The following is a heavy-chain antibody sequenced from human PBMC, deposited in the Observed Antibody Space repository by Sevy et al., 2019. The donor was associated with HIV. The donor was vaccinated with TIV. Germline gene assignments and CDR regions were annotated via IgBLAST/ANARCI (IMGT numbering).Heavy chain of an antibody. V-gene: IGHV3-33*01. J-gene: IGHJ4*02. CDR2: IGYDGKNQ. CDR1: GFAFSDHG. Sequence: GGSLRLSCAASGFAFSDHGMHWVRQPPGKGLEWVAVIGYDGKNQHFADSVKGRFTISRDNSKNTVYLQLRSLRAEDTAIYYCARDPRVSGDYLLNHYDYWGQGVLVTVSS. CDR3: ARDPRVSGDYLLNHYDY. D-gene: IGHD4-17*01.